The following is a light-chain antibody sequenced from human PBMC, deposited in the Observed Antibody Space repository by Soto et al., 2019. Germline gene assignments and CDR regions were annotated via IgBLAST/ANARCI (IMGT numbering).Light chain of an antibody. V-gene: IGKV3-20*01. CDR1: QSVSSSY. CDR3: QQYGSSPPWT. CDR2: GAS. J-gene: IGKJ1*01. Sequence: EIVLTQSPGTLSLSPGERATLSCRASQSVSSSYLAWYQQKPGQAPRILIYGASSRATGIPDSFSGSGSGTDFTLTISRLEPEDFAVYYCQQYGSSPPWTFGQGTKVDIK.